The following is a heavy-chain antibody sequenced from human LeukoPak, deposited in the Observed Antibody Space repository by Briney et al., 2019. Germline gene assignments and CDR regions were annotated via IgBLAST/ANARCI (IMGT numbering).Heavy chain of an antibody. CDR2: INPNSGGT. J-gene: IGHJ5*02. D-gene: IGHD3-9*01. V-gene: IGHV1-2*02. CDR1: GYTFTGYY. Sequence: GASVKVSCKASGYTFTGYYMHWVRQAPGQGLEWMGWINPNSGGTNYAQKFQGRVTMTRDTSISTAYMELSRLRSDDTAVYYCARAPRLRYFDWLLNLNWFDPWGQGTLVTVSS. CDR3: ARAPRLRYFDWLLNLNWFDP.